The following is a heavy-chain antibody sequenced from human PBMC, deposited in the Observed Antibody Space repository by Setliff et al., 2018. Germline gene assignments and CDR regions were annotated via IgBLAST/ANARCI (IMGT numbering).Heavy chain of an antibody. V-gene: IGHV4-31*03. CDR3: AREVGYYDSSGYPDV. CDR2: IYYSGST. Sequence: SETLSFTCTVSGGSISSGGYYWSWIRQHPGKGLEWIGYIYYSGSTYYNPSLKSRVTISVDTSKNQFSLKLSSVTAADTAVYYCAREVGYYDSSGYPDVWGKGTTVTV. CDR1: GGSISSGGYY. D-gene: IGHD3-22*01. J-gene: IGHJ6*03.